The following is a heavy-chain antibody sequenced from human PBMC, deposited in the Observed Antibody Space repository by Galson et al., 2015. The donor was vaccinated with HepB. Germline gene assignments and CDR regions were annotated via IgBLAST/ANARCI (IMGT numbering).Heavy chain of an antibody. D-gene: IGHD7-27*01. CDR2: IWYDGSNK. J-gene: IGHJ6*02. Sequence: SLRLSCAASGFTFSSYGMHWVRQAPGKGLEWVAVIWYDGSNKYYADSVKGRFTISRDNSKNTLYLQMNSLRAEDTAVYYCARDELGPPTGAPSWWGTRGTYGMDVWGQGTTVTVSS. V-gene: IGHV3-33*01. CDR3: ARDELGPPTGAPSWWGTRGTYGMDV. CDR1: GFTFSSYG.